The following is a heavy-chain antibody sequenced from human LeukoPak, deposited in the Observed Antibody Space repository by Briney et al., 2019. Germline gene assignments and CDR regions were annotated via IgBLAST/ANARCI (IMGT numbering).Heavy chain of an antibody. Sequence: PSQTLSLTCTVSGGSISSGSYYWSWIQQPAGKGLEWIGRIYTSGSTKYNPSLKSRVTISVDTSKNQFSLKLSSVTAADTAVYYCAREVAAAGDAFDIWGQGTMVTVSS. CDR2: IYTSGST. D-gene: IGHD6-13*01. J-gene: IGHJ3*02. V-gene: IGHV4-61*02. CDR1: GGSISSGSYY. CDR3: AREVAAAGDAFDI.